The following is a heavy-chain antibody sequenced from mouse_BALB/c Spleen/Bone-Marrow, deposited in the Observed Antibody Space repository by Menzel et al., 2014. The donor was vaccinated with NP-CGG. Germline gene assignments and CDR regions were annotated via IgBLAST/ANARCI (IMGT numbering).Heavy chain of an antibody. CDR2: IDPYDSNT. Sequence: GQLQQFGAELLRHVPSVKLSCNSSFYMFTSYWMNWVRQFPEQGLEWIRMIDPYDSNTDYSTKYKETALLNVDISSSATSIHTSCLTTEDFAAYYCASGSMIRNCYDYWGEGWTQTVSS. CDR1: FYMFTSYW. J-gene: IGHJ2*01. V-gene: IGHV1-59*01. D-gene: IGHD2-3*01. CDR3: ASGSMIRNCYDY.